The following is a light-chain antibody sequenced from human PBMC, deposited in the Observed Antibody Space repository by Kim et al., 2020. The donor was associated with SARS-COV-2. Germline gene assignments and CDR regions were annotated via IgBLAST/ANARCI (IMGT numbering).Light chain of an antibody. Sequence: DIHMTQSPSSLSASVGDRVTITCRASRDISNYLAWYQLKTGKAPRSLISGASSLQSGVPSKFSGSGSGTDFTLTINNLGPEDFATYYCQQYDSYPLTFGGGTKVDIK. CDR1: RDISNY. V-gene: IGKV1-16*02. J-gene: IGKJ4*01. CDR3: QQYDSYPLT. CDR2: GAS.